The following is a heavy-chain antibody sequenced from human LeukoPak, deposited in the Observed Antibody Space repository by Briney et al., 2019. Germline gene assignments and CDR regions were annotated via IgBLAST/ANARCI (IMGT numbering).Heavy chain of an antibody. CDR1: GFTFSSYA. CDR3: AKGGYSGSYQDAFDI. CDR2: ILYDGSNK. V-gene: IGHV3-30*18. D-gene: IGHD1-26*01. Sequence: GGSLRLSCAASGFTFSSYAMHWVRQAPGKGLEWVAVILYDGSNKYYADSVKGRFTISRDNSKNTAYLQMNSLRAEDTAVYHCAKGGYSGSYQDAFDIWGQGTMVTVSS. J-gene: IGHJ3*02.